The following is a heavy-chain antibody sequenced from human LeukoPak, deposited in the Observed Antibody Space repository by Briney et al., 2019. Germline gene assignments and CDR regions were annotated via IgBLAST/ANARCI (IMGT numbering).Heavy chain of an antibody. Sequence: ESGPALVKPTQTLTLTCTFSGFSLTTSGTRVSWIRQPPGKALEWLGRIDWDDDKFYSTSLKTRLTISKDTSKNQVVLTMTNMDPVDTATYYCARIDPQHLFFDYWGLGTLVTVSS. D-gene: IGHD2-2*01. CDR1: GFSLTTSGTR. J-gene: IGHJ4*02. V-gene: IGHV2-70*04. CDR3: ARIDPQHLFFDY. CDR2: IDWDDDK.